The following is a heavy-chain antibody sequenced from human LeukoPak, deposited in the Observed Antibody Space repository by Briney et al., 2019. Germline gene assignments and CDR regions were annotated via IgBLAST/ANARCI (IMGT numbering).Heavy chain of an antibody. CDR3: VRGRGSYGWYDP. CDR2: ISGDGTAR. Sequence: GGSLRLSCAASGFTSSSYWMHWVRQVPGKGLVWVSRISGDGTARNYADSVKGRFTISRDDAKNTVDLQMNSLRGEDTAVYYCVRGRGSYGWYDPWGQGTLVTVSS. D-gene: IGHD3-10*01. CDR1: GFTSSSYW. V-gene: IGHV3-74*01. J-gene: IGHJ5*02.